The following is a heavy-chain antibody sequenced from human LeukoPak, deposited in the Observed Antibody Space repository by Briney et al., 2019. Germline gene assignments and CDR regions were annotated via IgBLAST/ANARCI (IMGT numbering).Heavy chain of an antibody. CDR2: IYPGDSDT. D-gene: IGHD3-22*01. CDR1: GYSFTNYW. Sequence: GESLKISFKGSGYSFTNYWIGWVRQMPGKGLEWMGIIYPGDSDTRYSPSFQGQVTISADKSISTAYLQWSSLKASDTAMYYCARLGRYDNSGYYYAYWGQGIQVTVSS. J-gene: IGHJ4*02. CDR3: ARLGRYDNSGYYYAY. V-gene: IGHV5-51*01.